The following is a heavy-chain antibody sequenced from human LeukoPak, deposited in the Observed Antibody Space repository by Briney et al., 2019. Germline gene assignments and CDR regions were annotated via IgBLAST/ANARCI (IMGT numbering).Heavy chain of an antibody. CDR2: IFFRSKWYN. CDR3: ARGNYNALDY. J-gene: IGHJ4*02. CDR1: GDSVSSNSAA. Sequence: SQTLSLTCGISGDSVSSNSAAWNWIRQSPSRGLEWLGRIFFRSKWYNDYAVSVQGRISINPDTSKNQFSLQLNSVTPEDTAIHYCARGNYNALDYWGQGTLVTVSS. D-gene: IGHD1-14*01. V-gene: IGHV6-1*01.